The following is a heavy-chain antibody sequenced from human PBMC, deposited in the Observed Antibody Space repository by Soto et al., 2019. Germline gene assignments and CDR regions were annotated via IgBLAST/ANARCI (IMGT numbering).Heavy chain of an antibody. V-gene: IGHV4-34*01. CDR2: INHSGST. D-gene: IGHD1-1*01. CDR3: ARGGRNLGRGYFQH. CDR1: GGSFSGYY. J-gene: IGHJ1*01. Sequence: SETLSLTCAVYGGSFSGYYWSWIRQPPGKGLEWIGEINHSGSTNYNPSLKSRVTISVDTSKNQFSLKLSSVTAADTAVYYCARGGRNLGRGYFQHWGQGTLVTVSS.